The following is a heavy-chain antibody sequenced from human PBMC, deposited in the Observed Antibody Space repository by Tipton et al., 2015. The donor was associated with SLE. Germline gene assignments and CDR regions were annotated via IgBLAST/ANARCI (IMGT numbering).Heavy chain of an antibody. CDR2: INHSGGT. D-gene: IGHD3-3*01. J-gene: IGHJ4*02. V-gene: IGHV4-34*01. CDR1: GGSFSGYY. CDR3: ARADWSGYLFGY. Sequence: TLSLTCAVYGGSFSGYYWNWIRQPPGKGLEWIGEINHSGGTNYNPSLKSRVTISVDTSKNQFSLKLSSVTAADTAVYYCARADWSGYLFGYWGQGTLVTVSS.